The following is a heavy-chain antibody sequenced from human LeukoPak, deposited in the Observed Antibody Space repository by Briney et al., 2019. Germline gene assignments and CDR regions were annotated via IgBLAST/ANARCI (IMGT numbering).Heavy chain of an antibody. J-gene: IGHJ5*02. V-gene: IGHV3-53*01. CDR2: IYSGGST. Sequence: GGSLRLSCAASGFTVNSNYMSWVRQAPGKGLEWVSVIYSGGSTYYADSVKGRFTISRDNAKNTLYLQMNSLRVEDTAVYFCARSDWFDPWGQGTLVTVSS. CDR1: GFTVNSNY. CDR3: ARSDWFDP.